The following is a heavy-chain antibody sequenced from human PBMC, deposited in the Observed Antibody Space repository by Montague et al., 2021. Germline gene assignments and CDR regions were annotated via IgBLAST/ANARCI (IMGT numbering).Heavy chain of an antibody. CDR1: GFSLTTSGVG. V-gene: IGHV2-5*02. D-gene: IGHD2-21*01. CDR2: IYWDADK. J-gene: IGHJ6*03. Sequence: PALAKPTQTLTLTCTFSGFSLTTSGVGVGWIRQPPGKALEWLGVIYWDADKRNSPSLQNRLIITHDASRNQVILTLNDLDPMDTGTYFCAHTHHVIPFYFCMDVWGKGTTITVSS. CDR3: AHTHHVIPFYFCMDV.